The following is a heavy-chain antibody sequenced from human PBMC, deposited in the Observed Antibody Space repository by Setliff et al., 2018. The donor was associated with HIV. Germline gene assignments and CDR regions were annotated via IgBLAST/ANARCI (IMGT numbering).Heavy chain of an antibody. Sequence: GGSLRLSCAASGFTFSSYAVHWVRQAPGKGLEWVAVISYDGSNKYYADSVKGRFTISRDNSKNTLYLQMNSLRAEDTAVYYCARAMVRGVRDYYYYGMDVWGQGTTVTVSS. CDR2: ISYDGSNK. CDR1: GFTFSSYA. D-gene: IGHD3-10*01. V-gene: IGHV3-30*04. J-gene: IGHJ6*02. CDR3: ARAMVRGVRDYYYYGMDV.